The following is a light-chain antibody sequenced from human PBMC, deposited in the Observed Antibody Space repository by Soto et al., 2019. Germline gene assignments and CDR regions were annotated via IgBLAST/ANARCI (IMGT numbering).Light chain of an antibody. CDR3: QQSGT. CDR2: GAS. Sequence: EIVLTQSPGTLSLSPGERATLSCRASQTVRNNYLAWYQQKPGQAPRLLVYGASIRATGIPDRFSGSGSGTDFTLTITRLEPEDFAVYYCQQSGTFGQGTKVEIK. J-gene: IGKJ1*01. CDR1: QTVRNNY. V-gene: IGKV3-20*01.